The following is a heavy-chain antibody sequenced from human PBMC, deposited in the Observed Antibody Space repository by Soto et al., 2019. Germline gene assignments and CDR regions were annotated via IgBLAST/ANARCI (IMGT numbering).Heavy chain of an antibody. Sequence: SVKVSCKASGGTFSGYAISWVRQAPGQGLEWMGGIIPIFGTANYAQKFQGRVTITADESTSTAYMELSSLRSEDTAVYYCARESSRGAMVRGVVYFDYWGQGTLVTVSS. V-gene: IGHV1-69*13. D-gene: IGHD3-10*01. CDR2: IIPIFGTA. J-gene: IGHJ4*02. CDR3: ARESSRGAMVRGVVYFDY. CDR1: GGTFSGYA.